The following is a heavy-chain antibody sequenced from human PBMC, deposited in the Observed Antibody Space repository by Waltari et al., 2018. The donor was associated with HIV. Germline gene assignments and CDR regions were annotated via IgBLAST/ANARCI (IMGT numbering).Heavy chain of an antibody. CDR1: GGSFSGYY. CDR3: VRGYAAAAPYYGLDV. V-gene: IGHV4-34*02. Sequence: VRLESWGTGPLKPSATLSLSCSVYGGSFSGYYWSWIRQFPERGLEWIAEVNHVGSAKYNPSLESRVSISVDTSKKQFYLKVRSVTAADTAVYYCVRGYAAAAPYYGLDVWGQGTAVSVSS. D-gene: IGHD6-13*01. J-gene: IGHJ6*02. CDR2: VNHVGSA.